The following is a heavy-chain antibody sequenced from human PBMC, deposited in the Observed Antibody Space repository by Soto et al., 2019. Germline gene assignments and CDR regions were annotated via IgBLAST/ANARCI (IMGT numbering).Heavy chain of an antibody. Sequence: SETLSLTCAVSGGSISSGGYSWSWIRQPPGKGLEWIGYIYHSGSTYYNPSLKSRVTISVDRSKNQFSLKLSSVTAADMAVYYCVRVLKGGTTYFDYWGQGTLVTVSS. D-gene: IGHD1-1*01. CDR3: VRVLKGGTTYFDY. CDR2: IYHSGST. V-gene: IGHV4-30-2*01. CDR1: GGSISSGGYS. J-gene: IGHJ4*02.